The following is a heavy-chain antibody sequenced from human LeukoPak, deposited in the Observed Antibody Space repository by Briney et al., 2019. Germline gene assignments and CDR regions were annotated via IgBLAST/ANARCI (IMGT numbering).Heavy chain of an antibody. D-gene: IGHD1-26*01. Sequence: NSSETLSLTCTVSWNWFRQPPGKGLEWIGYSYYSGSTNYNPSLKSRVTISVDTSKNQFSLKLSSVTAADTAVYYCASRSDYFDYWGQGTLVTVSS. V-gene: IGHV4-59*13. CDR2: SYYSGST. CDR3: ASRSDYFDY. J-gene: IGHJ4*02.